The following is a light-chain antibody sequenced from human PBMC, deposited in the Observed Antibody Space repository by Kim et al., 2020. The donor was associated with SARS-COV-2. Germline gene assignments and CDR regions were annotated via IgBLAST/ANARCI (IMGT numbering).Light chain of an antibody. CDR2: QDS. V-gene: IGLV3-1*01. CDR3: QAWDSSTVV. CDR1: KLGDKY. J-gene: IGLJ2*01. Sequence: VAPGQTASITCSGDKLGDKYACWYQQKPGQSPVLVIYQDSKRPSGIPERFSGSNSENTATLTISGTQAMDEADYYCQAWDSSTVVFGGGTQLTVL.